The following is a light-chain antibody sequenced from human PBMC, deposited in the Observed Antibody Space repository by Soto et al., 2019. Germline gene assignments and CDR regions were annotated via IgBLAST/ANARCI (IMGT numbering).Light chain of an antibody. CDR2: GAS. V-gene: IGKV3-20*01. Sequence: EIVLTQSPGTLSLSPGEGATLSCRASQSVSSSYLAWHQQKPGQAPRLLIYGASSRATGIPDRFSGSGSGTDFTLTISRLAPEDFAVYYCQQYGSSPTFGGGTEVEIK. CDR3: QQYGSSPT. CDR1: QSVSSSY. J-gene: IGKJ4*01.